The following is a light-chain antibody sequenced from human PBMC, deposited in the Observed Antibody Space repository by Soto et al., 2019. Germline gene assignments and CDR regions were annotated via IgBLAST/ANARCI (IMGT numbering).Light chain of an antibody. CDR2: TVS. J-gene: IGKJ3*01. Sequence: DIQMTQSPSSLSASVGDRVTITCRASQNISIYLNWYQQKPGKAPKLLIYTVSNLQSGVPSRFSADGSGTDFTLTISSLQPEDFATYYCPQSSSTPPFTFGPGTKVDIK. CDR3: PQSSSTPPFT. CDR1: QNISIY. V-gene: IGKV1-39*01.